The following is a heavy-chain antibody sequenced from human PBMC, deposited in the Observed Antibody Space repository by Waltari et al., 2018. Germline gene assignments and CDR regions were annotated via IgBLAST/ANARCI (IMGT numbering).Heavy chain of an antibody. CDR1: GVSFNDDNTY. J-gene: IGHJ3*02. D-gene: IGHD1-26*01. V-gene: IGHV4-39*07. CDR3: ARGGSSYYDAYGT. Sequence: QLQLQESGPGLVKPSETLSLTCTVSGVSFNDDNTYWGWIRQPPGDVLEWVGSIYSTGSTYYKTSLKSRVTVSIDTPNNQFSLKLTSVTAADTAVYFCARGGSSYYDAYGTWGQGSMVIVSS. CDR2: IYSTGST.